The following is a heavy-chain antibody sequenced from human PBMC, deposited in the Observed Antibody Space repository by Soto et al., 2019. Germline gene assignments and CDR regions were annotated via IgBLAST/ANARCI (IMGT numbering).Heavy chain of an antibody. Sequence: QVQLQESRPGLVKPSETLSLTCTVSGGSISSSGYYWSWIRQNPGKGLEWVGYIHYSGNTYYNPSLKSRVTISVDTSKNQFSLRLSSVTAADTAVYYCAKSLTISADCDCWGQGTLVTVSS. J-gene: IGHJ4*02. D-gene: IGHD3-9*01. CDR3: AKSLTISADCDC. CDR2: IHYSGNT. V-gene: IGHV4-31*03. CDR1: GGSISSSGYY.